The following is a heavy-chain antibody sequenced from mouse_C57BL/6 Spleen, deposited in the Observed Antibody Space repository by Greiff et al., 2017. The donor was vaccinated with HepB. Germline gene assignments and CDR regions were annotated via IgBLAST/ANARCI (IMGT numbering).Heavy chain of an antibody. Sequence: VQLQQSGPGLVKPSQSLSLTCSVTGYSITSGYYWNWIRQFPGNKLEWMGYISYDGSNNYNPSLKNRISITRDTSKNQFFLKLNSVTTEDTATYYCARAGDDGYYGYFDVWGTGTTVTVSS. J-gene: IGHJ1*03. CDR2: ISYDGSN. CDR3: ARAGDDGYYGYFDV. D-gene: IGHD2-3*01. V-gene: IGHV3-6*01. CDR1: GYSITSGYY.